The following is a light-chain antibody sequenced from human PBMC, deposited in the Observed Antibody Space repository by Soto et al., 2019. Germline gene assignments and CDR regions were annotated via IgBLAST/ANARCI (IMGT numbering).Light chain of an antibody. V-gene: IGLV2-8*01. CDR1: SSDVGGYNY. J-gene: IGLJ2*01. Sequence: QSALTQPPSASGSPGQSVTISCTGTSSDVGGYNYVSWYQQHPGKAPKLMIYEVTKRPSGVPDRFSGSKSANTASLTVSGLQAEHETDYYCSSYGGGNNLLFGGGTKLTVL. CDR2: EVT. CDR3: SSYGGGNNLL.